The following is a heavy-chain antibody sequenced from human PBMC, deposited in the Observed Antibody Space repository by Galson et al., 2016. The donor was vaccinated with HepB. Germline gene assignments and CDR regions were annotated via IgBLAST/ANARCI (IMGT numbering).Heavy chain of an antibody. CDR3: ARDGYVWGSYRPSRYYHYYMDV. J-gene: IGHJ6*03. Sequence: SLRLSCAASGFTFSNNGMHWVRQAPGKGLEWVAVIWYDGSNKYYADSVKGRFTIPRDNSKNTLYLQMNRLRAEDTAVYYCARDGYVWGSYRPSRYYHYYMDVWGKGTTVTVSS. CDR2: IWYDGSNK. V-gene: IGHV3-33*01. D-gene: IGHD3-16*02. CDR1: GFTFSNNG.